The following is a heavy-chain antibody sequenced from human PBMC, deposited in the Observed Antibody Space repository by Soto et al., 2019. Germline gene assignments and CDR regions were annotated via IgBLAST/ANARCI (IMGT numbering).Heavy chain of an antibody. CDR2: INSAGSAS. CDR3: ATGGYSYGWGY. V-gene: IGHV3-74*01. J-gene: IGHJ4*02. CDR1: GFTFSSYW. D-gene: IGHD5-18*01. Sequence: EVQLVESGGGLVQPGGSLRLSCVGSGFTFSSYWMHWVRQVPGKGPVWVPRINSAGSASSYVDFVKGRFTVSRDNAKNTLYLEMNSLSAEDTAVYYCATGGYSYGWGYWGQGTLVTVSS.